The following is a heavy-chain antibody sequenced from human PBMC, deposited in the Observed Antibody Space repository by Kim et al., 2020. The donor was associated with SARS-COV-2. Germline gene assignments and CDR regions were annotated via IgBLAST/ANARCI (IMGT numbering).Heavy chain of an antibody. CDR3: ARETIYYYDS. V-gene: IGHV3-33*01. Sequence: KKYYADSVKGRFTIARDHSKNTLNLQMNSLRAGDTAVYYCARETIYYYDSWGQGTLVTVSS. D-gene: IGHD3-22*01. J-gene: IGHJ4*02. CDR2: KK.